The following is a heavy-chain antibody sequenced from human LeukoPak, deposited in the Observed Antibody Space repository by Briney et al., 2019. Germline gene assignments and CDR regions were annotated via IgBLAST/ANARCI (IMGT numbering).Heavy chain of an antibody. V-gene: IGHV4-59*01. J-gene: IGHJ5*02. D-gene: IGHD1-26*01. CDR2: IYYSGST. Sequence: SETLSLTCTVSGGSISSYYWSWIRQPPGKGLEWIGYIYYSGSTNYNPSLKSRVTISVDTSKNQFSLKLSSVTAADTAVYYCARGQLVGATDNWFDPWGQGTLVTVSS. CDR3: ARGQLVGATDNWFDP. CDR1: GGSISSYY.